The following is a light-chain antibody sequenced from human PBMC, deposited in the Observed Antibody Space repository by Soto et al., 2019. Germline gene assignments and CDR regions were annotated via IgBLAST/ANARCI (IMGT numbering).Light chain of an antibody. CDR1: TGAVTSGHY. CDR3: LLYYSGAPEV. V-gene: IGLV7-46*01. Sequence: QAVVTQEPSLTVSPGGTVTLTCGSSTGAVTSGHYPYWFQQKPGQAPRTLIYDTSNKHSWTPARFSGSLLGGKAALTLSGAQPEDEAEYYCLLYYSGAPEVFGGGTQLTVL. J-gene: IGLJ2*01. CDR2: DTS.